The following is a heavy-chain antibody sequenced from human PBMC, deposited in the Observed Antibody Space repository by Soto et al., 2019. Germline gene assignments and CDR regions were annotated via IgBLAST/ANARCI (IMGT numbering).Heavy chain of an antibody. Sequence: EVQLLESGGGLVQPGGSLRLSCAASGFTFSSYAMSWVRQAPGKGLEWVSAISGSGGSTYYADSVKGRFTISRDNSKKTLYLQMNSLRAEDTAVYYCAKGHEYYDILTGYDYLGQGTLVTVSS. CDR1: GFTFSSYA. V-gene: IGHV3-23*01. CDR2: ISGSGGST. D-gene: IGHD3-9*01. CDR3: AKGHEYYDILTGYDY. J-gene: IGHJ4*02.